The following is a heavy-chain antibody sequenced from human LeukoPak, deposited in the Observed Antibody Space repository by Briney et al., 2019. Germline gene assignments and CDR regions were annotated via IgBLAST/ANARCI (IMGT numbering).Heavy chain of an antibody. Sequence: GGSLRLSCAASGFTFSSYSMNWVRQAPGKGLEWVSSISSSSSYIYYADSVEGRFTISRDNAKNSLYLQMNSLRAEDTAVYYCARARGRGCSGGSCYPNNWFDPWGQGTLVTVSS. J-gene: IGHJ5*02. D-gene: IGHD2-15*01. CDR3: ARARGRGCSGGSCYPNNWFDP. CDR2: ISSSSSYI. CDR1: GFTFSSYS. V-gene: IGHV3-21*01.